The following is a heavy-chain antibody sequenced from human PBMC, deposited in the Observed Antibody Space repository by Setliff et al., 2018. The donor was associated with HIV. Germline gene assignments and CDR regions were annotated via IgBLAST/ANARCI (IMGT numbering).Heavy chain of an antibody. CDR1: GFSIGTLGMC. Sequence: SGPTLVNPTQTLTLTCTVSGFSIGTLGMCVGWIRQPPGKALEWLARIDWDDDKYYSTSLRTRLTVSKDNSKNQVVLTMTNMHPVDTATYYCARYLFFGGNWFDPWGQGTLVTVSS. D-gene: IGHD3-10*01. CDR3: ARYLFFGGNWFDP. J-gene: IGHJ5*02. V-gene: IGHV2-70*11. CDR2: IDWDDDK.